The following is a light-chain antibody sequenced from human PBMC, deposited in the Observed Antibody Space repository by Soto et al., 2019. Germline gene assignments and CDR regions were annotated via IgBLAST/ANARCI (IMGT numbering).Light chain of an antibody. J-gene: IGKJ4*01. CDR2: LGS. CDR3: MQDLQNPLT. V-gene: IGKV2-28*01. Sequence: VMTNSTISLPFAPVETAAIYCRASQSVLHSNGYNYLDWYLQKPAQSPQLLIYLGSNRASGAPDRFSGSGSGTDFTLKISRVEAEDVGVYYCMQDLQNPLTFGRGTKVEIK. CDR1: QSVLHSNGYNY.